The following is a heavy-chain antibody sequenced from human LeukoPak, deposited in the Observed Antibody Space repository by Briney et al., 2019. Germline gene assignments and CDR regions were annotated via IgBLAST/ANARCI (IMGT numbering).Heavy chain of an antibody. CDR3: ARGGTSGYHLAQ. CDR2: IYSGGNT. V-gene: IGHV3-66*01. CDR1: GFSVSTNY. Sequence: GGSLRLSCSASGFSVSTNYMTWVRQAPGRGLEWVSVIYSGGNTYSADSVKGRFTISRDNSKNTLYLQMNSLRAEDTAVYYCARGGTSGYHLAQWGQGTLVTVSS. J-gene: IGHJ4*02. D-gene: IGHD3-22*01.